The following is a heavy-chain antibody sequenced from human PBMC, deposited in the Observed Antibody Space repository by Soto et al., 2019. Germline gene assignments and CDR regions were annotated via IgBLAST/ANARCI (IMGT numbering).Heavy chain of an antibody. J-gene: IGHJ4*02. Sequence: QVQLQESGPGLGKPSQTLSLTGTVSGGSISSGGYYWSWIRQRPGKGLEWIGYIYYSGTAYYNPSSKSRVTRAGDTSNNHFSLHLSSVTAADTAVYYCARGTKVASFDHLGQVTLVTVSS. CDR2: IYYSGTA. CDR3: ARGTKVASFDH. V-gene: IGHV4-31*03. D-gene: IGHD1-1*01. CDR1: GGSISSGGYY.